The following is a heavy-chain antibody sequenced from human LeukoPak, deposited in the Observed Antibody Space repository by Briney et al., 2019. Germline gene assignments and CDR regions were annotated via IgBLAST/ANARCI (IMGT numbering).Heavy chain of an antibody. CDR2: INHSGST. Sequence: SETLSLTCAVYGGSFSGYYWSWIRQPPGKGLEWIGEINHSGSTNYNPSLKSRVTISVDTSKNQFSLKLSSVTAADTAVYYCARRRDSSGYARGNYYCYMDVWGKGTTVTISS. CDR1: GGSFSGYY. D-gene: IGHD3-22*01. CDR3: ARRRDSSGYARGNYYCYMDV. V-gene: IGHV4-34*01. J-gene: IGHJ6*03.